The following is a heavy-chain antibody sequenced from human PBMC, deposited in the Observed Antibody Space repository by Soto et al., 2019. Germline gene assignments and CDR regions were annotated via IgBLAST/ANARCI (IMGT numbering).Heavy chain of an antibody. V-gene: IGHV3-33*01. CDR1: GFNFSTYG. D-gene: IGHD3-3*01. CDR2: IWHDGSNK. Sequence: QVQLVESGGGVVQPGRSLRLSCEASGFNFSTYGMHWVRQAPGKGLEWVAVIWHDGSNKYYVDSVKGRFTISRDNSKNTLWLQMDRLRAEDTAVYYCARNPFDIGVFIIRNSYYGMDAWGQGTTVTVSS. CDR3: ARNPFDIGVFIIRNSYYGMDA. J-gene: IGHJ6*02.